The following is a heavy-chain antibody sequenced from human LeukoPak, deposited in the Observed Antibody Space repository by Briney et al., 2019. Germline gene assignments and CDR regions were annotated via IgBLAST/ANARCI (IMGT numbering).Heavy chain of an antibody. CDR1: GFTFSSYA. CDR2: ISGSGGST. J-gene: IGHJ4*02. CDR3: AKFVSFDSFDY. D-gene: IGHD3-22*01. Sequence: AGGSLRLSCAASGFTFSSYAMSWVRQAPGKGLEWVSTISGSGGSTYYADSVKGRFTISRDNSKNTLYLQMSSLRAEDTAVYYCAKFVSFDSFDYWGQGTLVTVSS. V-gene: IGHV3-23*01.